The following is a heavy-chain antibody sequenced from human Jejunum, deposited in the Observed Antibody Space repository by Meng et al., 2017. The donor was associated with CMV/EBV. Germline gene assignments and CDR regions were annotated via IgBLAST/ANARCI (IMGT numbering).Heavy chain of an antibody. Sequence: QVQLVESGGGVVKPGGPPGLSCAASGFTFKDHYMSWIRQAPGKGLEWISYISTRSIYTKYADSVKGRFTISRDDAKNSLYLQMNSLRAEDTAVYYCAREFYSNPDSWGQGTLVTVSS. D-gene: IGHD1-26*01. CDR1: GFTFKDHY. CDR2: ISTRSIYT. CDR3: AREFYSNPDS. V-gene: IGHV3-11*05. J-gene: IGHJ4*02.